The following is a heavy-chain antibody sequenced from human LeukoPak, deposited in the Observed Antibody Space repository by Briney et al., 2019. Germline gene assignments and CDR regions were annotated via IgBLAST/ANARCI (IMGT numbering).Heavy chain of an antibody. CDR1: GFTFSSYG. D-gene: IGHD6-25*01. CDR3: ARDGYSSGDDY. CDR2: IWYDGSNK. V-gene: IGHV3-33*01. Sequence: PGGSLRLSCAASGFTFSSYGMHWVRQAPGRGLEWVAVIWYDGSNKYYADPVKGRFTISRDNSKNTLYLQMNSLRAEDTAVYYCARDGYSSGDDYWGQGTLVTVSS. J-gene: IGHJ4*02.